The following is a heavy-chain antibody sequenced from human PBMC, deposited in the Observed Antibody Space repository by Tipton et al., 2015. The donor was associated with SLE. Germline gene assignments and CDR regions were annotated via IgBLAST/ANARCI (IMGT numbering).Heavy chain of an antibody. J-gene: IGHJ4*02. Sequence: SLRLSCAASGFTFSSYSMNWVRQAPGKGLEWVAFIRYDGSNKYYADSVKGRFTISRDNSKNTLYLQMNSLRAEDTAVYYCAKERSGRYCGGDCSRTFDYWGQGTLVTVSS. CDR3: AKERSGRYCGGDCSRTFDY. CDR1: GFTFSSYS. V-gene: IGHV3-30*02. D-gene: IGHD2-21*01. CDR2: IRYDGSNK.